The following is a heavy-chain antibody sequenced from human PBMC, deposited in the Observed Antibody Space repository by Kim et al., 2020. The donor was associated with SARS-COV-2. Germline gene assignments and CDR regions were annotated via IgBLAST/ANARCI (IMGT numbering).Heavy chain of an antibody. J-gene: IGHJ5*02. CDR2: ISSSGSTI. CDR1: GFTFSSYE. D-gene: IGHD6-6*01. V-gene: IGHV3-48*03. CDR3: ARVVHNWFDP. Sequence: GGSLRLSCAASGFTFSSYEMNWVRQAPGKGLEWVSYISSSGSTIYYADSVKGRFTISRDNAKNSLYLQMNSLRAEDTAVYYCARVVHNWFDPWGQGTLVTVSS.